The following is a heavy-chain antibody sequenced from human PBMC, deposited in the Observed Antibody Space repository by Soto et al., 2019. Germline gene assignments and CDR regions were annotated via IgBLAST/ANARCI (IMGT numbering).Heavy chain of an antibody. CDR2: VSGKDGGT. CDR3: ATDRGYSYGYLFEY. CDR1: DYTFTSFG. V-gene: IGHV1-18*01. D-gene: IGHD5-18*01. Sequence: ASVKVSCKASDYTFTSFGISWVRQAPGQGLEWVGWVSGKDGGTNYAVKLRGRVTMTTDTSTTTAYMELSSLRSEDTAVYYCATDRGYSYGYLFEYWGQGTLVTVSS. J-gene: IGHJ4*02.